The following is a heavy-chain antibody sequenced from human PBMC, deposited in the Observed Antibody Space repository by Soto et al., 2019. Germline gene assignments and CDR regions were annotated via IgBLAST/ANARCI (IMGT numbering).Heavy chain of an antibody. CDR3: AKDRDYPRDYFHY. J-gene: IGHJ4*02. CDR2: VSGNGKGI. CDR1: GFTFSSYA. V-gene: IGHV3-23*01. Sequence: EVQLLESGGGLVQPGGSLRLSCAASGFTFSSYAMSWVRQAPGKGLEWVSAVSGNGKGIYYADSVRGRFTISRDNSKNTVFLHMDSLRAEDTAVYYCAKDRDYPRDYFHYWGQGTLVTVSS. D-gene: IGHD3-10*01.